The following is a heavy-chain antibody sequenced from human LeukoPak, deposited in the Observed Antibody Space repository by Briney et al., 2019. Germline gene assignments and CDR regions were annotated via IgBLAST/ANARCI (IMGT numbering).Heavy chain of an antibody. V-gene: IGHV4-59*01. CDR1: GGSISSYY. CDR2: IYYSGST. D-gene: IGHD1-26*01. J-gene: IGHJ4*02. Sequence: SETLSLTCTVSGGSISSYYWSWIRQPPGKGLEWIGYIYYSGSTNYNPSLKSRVTISVDTSKNQFSLKLSSVTAADTAVYYCARGVGATLFDYWGQGTLVTVSS. CDR3: ARGVGATLFDY.